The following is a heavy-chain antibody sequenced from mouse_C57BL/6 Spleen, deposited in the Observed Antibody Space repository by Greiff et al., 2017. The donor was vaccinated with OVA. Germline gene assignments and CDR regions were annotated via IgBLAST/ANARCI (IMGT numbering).Heavy chain of an antibody. V-gene: IGHV6-3*01. CDR1: GFTFSNYW. D-gene: IGHD2-4*01. CDR3: TGEYYDYGGSWFAY. J-gene: IGHJ3*01. CDR2: IRLKSDNYAT. Sequence: EVHLVESGGGLVQPGGSMKLSCVASGFTFSNYWMNWVRPSPEKGLEWVAQIRLKSDNYATHYAESVKGRFTISRDDSKSSVYLQMNNLRAEDTGIYYCTGEYYDYGGSWFAYWGQGTLVTVSA.